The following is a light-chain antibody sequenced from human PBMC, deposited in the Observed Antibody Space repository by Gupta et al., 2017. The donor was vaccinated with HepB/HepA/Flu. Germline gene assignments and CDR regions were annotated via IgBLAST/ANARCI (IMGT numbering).Light chain of an antibody. CDR1: SSNIGSNT. CDR3: AAWDDSQNGV. J-gene: IGLJ3*02. Sequence: QSVLTQPPSASGTPGQRVTISCSGSSSNIGSNTVNWYQQLPGTAPKVLIYSNNHRPSGVPDRFSGSKSGTSASLAISGLQSEDEADYYCAAWDDSQNGVFGGGTKLTVL. CDR2: SNN. V-gene: IGLV1-44*01.